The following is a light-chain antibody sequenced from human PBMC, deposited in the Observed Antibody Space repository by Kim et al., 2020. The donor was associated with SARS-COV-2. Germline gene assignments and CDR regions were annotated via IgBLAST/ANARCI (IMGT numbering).Light chain of an antibody. Sequence: SPGEGATLACRARQRVSSSYVAWDQQRPGQAPRLLVYGASSRATGIPDRCSGSGSGTDFTLTISRLEPEDFAVYYCQQYSSSCLTFGQGTRMEIK. CDR3: QQYSSSCLT. CDR2: GAS. CDR1: QRVSSSY. V-gene: IGKV3-20*01. J-gene: IGKJ5*01.